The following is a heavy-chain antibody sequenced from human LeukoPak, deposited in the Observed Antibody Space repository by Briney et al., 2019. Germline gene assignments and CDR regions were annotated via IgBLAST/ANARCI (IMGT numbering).Heavy chain of an antibody. CDR3: AKDPPRPRGKSRGIIITLTGDYYYGMDV. CDR2: ISYDGSNK. Sequence: SGGSLRLSCAASGFTFSTYAMHWVRQAPGKGLEWVAVISYDGSNKYYADSVKGRFTISRDNSKNTLYLQMNSLRVEDTAVYYCAKDPPRPRGKSRGIIITLTGDYYYGMDVWGQGTTVTVSS. V-gene: IGHV3-30*18. CDR1: GFTFSTYA. J-gene: IGHJ6*02. D-gene: IGHD3-10*01.